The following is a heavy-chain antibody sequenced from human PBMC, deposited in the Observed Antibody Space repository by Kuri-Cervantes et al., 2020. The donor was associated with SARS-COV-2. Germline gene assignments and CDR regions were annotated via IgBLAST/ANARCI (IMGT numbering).Heavy chain of an antibody. V-gene: IGHV1-2*02. CDR1: EYNFSGYY. D-gene: IGHD6-19*01. CDR2: INPNSGGT. Sequence: ASVKVSCKASEYNFSGYYLHWVRQAPGQGLEWMGWINPNSGGTNFTQKFEGRVTVTRDTSINTAYMDLTRLGSDDTAVYYCARGFNSAVAGTYWFDPWGQGTLVTVSS. J-gene: IGHJ5*02. CDR3: ARGFNSAVAGTYWFDP.